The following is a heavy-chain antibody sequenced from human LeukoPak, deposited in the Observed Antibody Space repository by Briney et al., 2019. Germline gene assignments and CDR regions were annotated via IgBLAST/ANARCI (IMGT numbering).Heavy chain of an antibody. CDR2: ISYDGNNK. D-gene: IGHD3-9*01. Sequence: PGRSLRLSCAASGFTFSNYGMHWVRQAPGKGLEWVAVISYDGNNKYYADSVRGRFTISRDNSKNTLYLQMNSLRAEDTAVYYCAKGKVSPLRYFDWLSPDYWGQGTLVTVSS. J-gene: IGHJ4*02. CDR3: AKGKVSPLRYFDWLSPDY. CDR1: GFTFSNYG. V-gene: IGHV3-30*18.